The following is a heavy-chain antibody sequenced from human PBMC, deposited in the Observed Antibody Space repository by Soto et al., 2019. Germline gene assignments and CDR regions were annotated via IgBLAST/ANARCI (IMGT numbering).Heavy chain of an antibody. Sequence: ASVKLSYTASKNTFSTYLVHLVRQVHGQGLEWMGWHNGYNGQTEYSQKFQGRVTITRDTSAKTAYLELRSLTSEDTAVYYCAGPHDRAGLGTWGQGTLVTVSS. CDR1: KNTFSTYL. CDR3: AGPHDRAGLGT. V-gene: IGHV1-3*01. D-gene: IGHD1-1*01. J-gene: IGHJ5*02. CDR2: HNGYNGQT.